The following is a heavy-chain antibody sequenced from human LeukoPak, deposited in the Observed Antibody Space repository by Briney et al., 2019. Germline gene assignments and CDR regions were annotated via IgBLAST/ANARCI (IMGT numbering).Heavy chain of an antibody. CDR1: GGSISSSSYY. CDR2: IYYSGST. D-gene: IGHD1-26*01. Sequence: SETLSLTCTVSGGSISSSSYYWGWIRQPPGKGLEWIGSIYYSGSTYYNPSLESRVTISVDTSKNQFSLKLSSVTAADTAVYYCAGSGGFYYCDFWRQGTLVSVP. CDR3: AGSGGFYYCDF. J-gene: IGHJ4*02. V-gene: IGHV4-39*01.